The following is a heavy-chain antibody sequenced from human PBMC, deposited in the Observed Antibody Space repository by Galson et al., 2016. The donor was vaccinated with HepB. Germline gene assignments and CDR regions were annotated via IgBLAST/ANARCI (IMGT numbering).Heavy chain of an antibody. Sequence: SLRLSCAASGFTFVSYAMSWVRQAPGKGLEWVSSTHGSSLSTHYADSVKGRFTISRDNSQNTVFLQMNTLRVDDTAVYWCAGYLGESSGSCGPDYWGQGTQVTVSS. CDR2: THGSSLST. V-gene: IGHV3-23*01. CDR3: AGYLGESSGSCGPDY. J-gene: IGHJ4*02. CDR1: GFTFVSYA. D-gene: IGHD6-19*01.